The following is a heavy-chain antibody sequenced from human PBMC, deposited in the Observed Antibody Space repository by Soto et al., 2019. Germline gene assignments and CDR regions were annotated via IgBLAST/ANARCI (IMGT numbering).Heavy chain of an antibody. Sequence: GSLRLSCAASGFTFSSYAMILFRQAAGKGLEWVSAISGSGGSTYYADSVKGRFTISRDNSKNTLYLQMNSLGAEDTAVYYCAKDVEMAHNYAFFDYWGQGTLVTAPQ. J-gene: IGHJ4*02. CDR2: ISGSGGST. CDR3: AKDVEMAHNYAFFDY. D-gene: IGHD3-16*01. V-gene: IGHV3-23*01. CDR1: GFTFSSYA.